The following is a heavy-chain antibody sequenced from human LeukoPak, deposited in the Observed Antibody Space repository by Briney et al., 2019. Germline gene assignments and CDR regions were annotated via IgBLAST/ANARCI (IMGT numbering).Heavy chain of an antibody. CDR2: IYYSGDT. V-gene: IGHV4-39*01. CDR3: ARHQFRGRSSWVAF. D-gene: IGHD1-26*01. CDR1: GGSVSDINYF. Sequence: SETLSLTCTVSGGSVSDINYFWGWIRQPPGKGLEWIGSIYYSGDTYYNPSLKSRVTISVDTSKNQFSLKLYSVPAADTAVYYCARHQFRGRSSWVAFWGQGTLVTVSS. J-gene: IGHJ4*02.